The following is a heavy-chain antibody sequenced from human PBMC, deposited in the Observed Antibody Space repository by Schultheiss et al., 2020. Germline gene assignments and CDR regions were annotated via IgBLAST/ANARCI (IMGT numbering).Heavy chain of an antibody. V-gene: IGHV3-30*03. J-gene: IGHJ4*02. Sequence: GGSLRLSCAASGFTFSNAWMNWVRQAPGKGLEWVAVISYDGRNKYYADSVKGRFTISRDKSKNTLFLQMNSLRAEDTAVYYCARVKREDYDILTGYYSHWGQGTLVTVSS. CDR1: GFTFSNAW. CDR2: ISYDGRNK. CDR3: ARVKREDYDILTGYYSH. D-gene: IGHD3-9*01.